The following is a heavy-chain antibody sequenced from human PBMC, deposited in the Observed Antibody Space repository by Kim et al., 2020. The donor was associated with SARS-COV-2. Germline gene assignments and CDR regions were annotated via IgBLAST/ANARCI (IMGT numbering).Heavy chain of an antibody. Sequence: TDYDPSLNGRVTISVDTSKHQFSLILRSVTAADTAVYYCATDYGDYSFDPWGQGTLVTVSS. CDR3: ATDYGDYSFDP. D-gene: IGHD4-17*01. V-gene: IGHV4-39*01. J-gene: IGHJ5*02. CDR2: T.